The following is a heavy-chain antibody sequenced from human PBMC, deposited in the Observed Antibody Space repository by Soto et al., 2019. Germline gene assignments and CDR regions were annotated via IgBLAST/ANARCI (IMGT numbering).Heavy chain of an antibody. CDR1: GFTFSSYA. Sequence: EVQLLESGGGLVQPGGSLRLSCAASGFTFSSYAMRWVRQAPGKGLEWVSAISGSGGSTYYADSVKGRFTFSRDNSKNTVYLQMNSLRGEDTAVYYCARRGSGSYYDYWGQGTLVTVSS. J-gene: IGHJ4*02. CDR2: ISGSGGST. D-gene: IGHD1-26*01. V-gene: IGHV3-23*01. CDR3: ARRGSGSYYDY.